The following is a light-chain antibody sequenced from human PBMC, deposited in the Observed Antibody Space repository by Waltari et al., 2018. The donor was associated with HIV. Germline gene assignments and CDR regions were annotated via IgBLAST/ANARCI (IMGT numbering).Light chain of an antibody. CDR2: DVT. Sequence: QSALTQPASVSGSLGQSITFSCTGTISDIGGYDYVSWYQQHPGKAPKIIIFDVTNRPSGVSDRFSGSKSGNTASLTISGVQAEDEADYYCTSFTSSSAWLFGGGTKLTVL. J-gene: IGLJ3*02. CDR3: TSFTSSSAWL. CDR1: ISDIGGYDY. V-gene: IGLV2-14*03.